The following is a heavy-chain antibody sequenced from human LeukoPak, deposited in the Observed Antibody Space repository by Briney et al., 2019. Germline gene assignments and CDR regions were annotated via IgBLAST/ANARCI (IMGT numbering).Heavy chain of an antibody. CDR2: IYYSGST. V-gene: IGHV4-39*01. J-gene: IGHJ4*02. CDR1: GGSISSSSYY. D-gene: IGHD6-19*01. CDR3: ARVVPMYSSDWYDDY. Sequence: PSETLSLTCTVSGGSISSSSYYWGWIRQPPGKGLEWIGTIYYSGSTYYNPSLKSRVTISVDTSKNQFSLKLSSVTAADTAVYYYARVVPMYSSDWYDDYWGQGTLVTISS.